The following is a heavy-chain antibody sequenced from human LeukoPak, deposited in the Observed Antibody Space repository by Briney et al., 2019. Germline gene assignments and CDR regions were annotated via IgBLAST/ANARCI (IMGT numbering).Heavy chain of an antibody. V-gene: IGHV1-69*05. D-gene: IGHD3-22*01. Sequence: SVNVSCKSSGGTFSRYAISWVRQAPAPGLEWMGGIIPVFGTANYPQKFQGRVTITTDEATSRAYKELSSLRSEDTAVYYCARDREDYYDSIGYHYGYYWGQGTLVAVSS. CDR2: IIPVFGTA. CDR3: ARDREDYYDSIGYHYGYY. CDR1: GGTFSRYA. J-gene: IGHJ4*02.